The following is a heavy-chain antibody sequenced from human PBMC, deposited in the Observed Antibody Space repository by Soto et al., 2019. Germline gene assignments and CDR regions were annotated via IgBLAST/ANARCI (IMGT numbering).Heavy chain of an antibody. CDR3: ARSNGDTVPIDY. Sequence: QVQVVESGGGVVQPGKSLRLSCVASGFTFSHYSMHWVRQALGKGLEWVAVIWSDGGNKYYADSVKGRFTISRDNSKKMAYLQMNSLRAEDTALYYCARSNGDTVPIDYWGQGTLVTVSS. CDR1: GFTFSHYS. J-gene: IGHJ4*02. D-gene: IGHD4-17*01. V-gene: IGHV3-33*01. CDR2: IWSDGGNK.